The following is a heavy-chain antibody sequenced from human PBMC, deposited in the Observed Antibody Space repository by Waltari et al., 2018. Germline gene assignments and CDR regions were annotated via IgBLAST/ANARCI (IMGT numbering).Heavy chain of an antibody. V-gene: IGHV1-2*02. D-gene: IGHD2-2*01. CDR1: GYTFTGYY. CDR2: INPNSGGT. CDR3: ARATYDIVVVPAANWFDP. J-gene: IGHJ5*02. Sequence: QVQLVQSGAEVKKPGASVKVSCKASGYTFTGYYMHWVRQAPGQGLEWMGWINPNSGGTNYAKKFQGRVTMTRDTSISTAYMELSRLRSDDTAVYYCARATYDIVVVPAANWFDPWGQGTLVTVSS.